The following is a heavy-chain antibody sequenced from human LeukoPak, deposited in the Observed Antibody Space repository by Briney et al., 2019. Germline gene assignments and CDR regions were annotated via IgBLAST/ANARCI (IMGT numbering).Heavy chain of an antibody. D-gene: IGHD6-13*01. CDR3: ASGPYPTAGTDHQFDY. CDR1: GASISSYY. V-gene: IGHV4-59*01. Sequence: SETLSLTCTVSGASISSYYWSWIRQPPGKGLEWIGYISYSGSTNYNPSLKSRVTISVDTSKNQFPLKLSSVTAADTAVYYCASGPYPTAGTDHQFDYWGQGTLVTVSS. CDR2: ISYSGST. J-gene: IGHJ4*02.